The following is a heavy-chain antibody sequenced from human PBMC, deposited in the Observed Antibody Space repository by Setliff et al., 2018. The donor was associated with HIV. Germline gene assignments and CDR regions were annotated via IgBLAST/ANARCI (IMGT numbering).Heavy chain of an antibody. Sequence: ASVKVSCKASGYTFINYDIYWVRQTTGQGLEWMGWMNPDSGNTGYAQKFQGRVTMTRNTSISTAYMELRSLRSGDTAVYYCASAPPGELHLGYWGQGTLVTVSS. V-gene: IGHV1-8*02. CDR2: MNPDSGNT. CDR1: GYTFINYD. CDR3: ASAPPGELHLGY. J-gene: IGHJ4*02. D-gene: IGHD1-26*01.